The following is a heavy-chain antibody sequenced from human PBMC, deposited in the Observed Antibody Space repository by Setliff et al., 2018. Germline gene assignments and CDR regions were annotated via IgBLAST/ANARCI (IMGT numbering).Heavy chain of an antibody. Sequence: GESLKISCAASGFTFSSHTMNWVRQGPGKGLEWVAYFSSSGSISYANSVKGRFTISRDNAKNSLYLQMNSLRAEDTAVYYCARYSSGWFFDYWGQGTPVTVSS. CDR2: FSSSGSI. CDR3: ARYSSGWFFDY. V-gene: IGHV3-48*03. D-gene: IGHD6-19*01. CDR1: GFTFSSHT. J-gene: IGHJ4*02.